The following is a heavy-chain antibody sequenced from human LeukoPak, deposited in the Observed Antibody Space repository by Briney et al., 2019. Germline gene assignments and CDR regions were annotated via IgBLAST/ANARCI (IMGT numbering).Heavy chain of an antibody. CDR2: LFHTRGA. V-gene: IGHV4-59*01. CDR1: GGSISGYY. J-gene: IGHJ4*02. CDR3: ARVGVGATQDY. D-gene: IGHD1-26*01. Sequence: SETLSLTCTVSGGSISGYYWSWSRQPPGKGVEWIGNLFHTRGAWYKSSLKSRVTTSVDTSKNEFSLRLSSVTAADTAVYYCARVGVGATQDYWGQGTLVTVSS.